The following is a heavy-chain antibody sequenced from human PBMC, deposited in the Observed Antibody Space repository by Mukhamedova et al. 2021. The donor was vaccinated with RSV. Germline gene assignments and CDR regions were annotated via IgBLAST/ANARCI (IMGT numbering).Heavy chain of an antibody. D-gene: IGHD6-19*01. V-gene: IGHV1-2*02. J-gene: IGHJ4*02. Sequence: FQGRVTMTRDTSISTAYMELTNLRSDDTAVYYCVRGIPRSRGWYMDYWGQGTLVTVSS. CDR3: VRGIPRSRGWYMDY.